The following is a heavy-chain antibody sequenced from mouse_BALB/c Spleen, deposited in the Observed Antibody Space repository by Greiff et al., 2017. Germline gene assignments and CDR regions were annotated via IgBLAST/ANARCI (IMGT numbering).Heavy chain of an antibody. V-gene: IGHV2-9*02. CDR2: IWAGGST. Sequence: VQGVESGPGLVAPSQSLSITCTVSGFSLTSYGVHWVRQPPGKGLEWLGVIWAGGSTNYNSALMFRLSISKDNSKSQVFLKMNSLQTDDTAMYYCARVMITTGGYAMDYWGQGTSVTVSS. CDR3: ARVMITTGGYAMDY. D-gene: IGHD2-4*01. CDR1: GFSLTSYG. J-gene: IGHJ4*01.